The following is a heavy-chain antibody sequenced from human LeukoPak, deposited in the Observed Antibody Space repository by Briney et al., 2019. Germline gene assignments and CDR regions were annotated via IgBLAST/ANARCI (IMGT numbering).Heavy chain of an antibody. CDR1: GFSFGDFA. Sequence: GRSLRLSCTTSGFSFGDFAVSWFRQAPGKGLEWMGFIRSKAYDGTTGYAASVRGRFPISRDASKSVAYLQMNSLQRGDTAMYYCSRAALGSTQFNLQHWGQGTLVTVSS. CDR2: IRSKAYDGTT. D-gene: IGHD1-26*01. CDR3: SRAALGSTQFNLQH. J-gene: IGHJ4*02. V-gene: IGHV3-49*03.